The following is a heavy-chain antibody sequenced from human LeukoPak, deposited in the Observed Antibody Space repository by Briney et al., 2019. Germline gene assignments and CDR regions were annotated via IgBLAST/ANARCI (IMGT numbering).Heavy chain of an antibody. D-gene: IGHD6-13*01. J-gene: IGHJ3*02. CDR2: ISYDGSNK. CDR1: GFTFSSYA. V-gene: IGHV3-30*04. CDR3: ARVPRRAAAGTGAFDI. Sequence: GGSLRLSCAASGFTFSSYAMHWVRQAPGKGLEWVAVISYDGSNKYYADSVKGRFTISRDNSKNTPYLQMNSLRAEDTAVYYCARVPRRAAAGTGAFDIWGQGTMVTVSS.